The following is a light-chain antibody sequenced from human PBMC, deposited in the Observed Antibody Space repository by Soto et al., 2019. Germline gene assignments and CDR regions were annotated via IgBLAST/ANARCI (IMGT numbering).Light chain of an antibody. Sequence: QLVLTQPPSVSGAPGQRVTIACNGSSSNIGAGYDVHWYQQLPGTAPKLLIYGNSNRPSGVPDRFSGSKSGTSASLAITGLQAEDEADYYCQSYDSSLSGPYVFGTGTKVTVL. J-gene: IGLJ1*01. CDR2: GNS. V-gene: IGLV1-40*01. CDR3: QSYDSSLSGPYV. CDR1: SSNIGAGYD.